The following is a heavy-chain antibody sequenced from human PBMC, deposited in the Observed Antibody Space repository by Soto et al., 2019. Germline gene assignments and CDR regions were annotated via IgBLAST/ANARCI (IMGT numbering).Heavy chain of an antibody. V-gene: IGHV3-48*04. CDR1: GFTFSSYS. Sequence: GGSLRLSCVASGFTFSSYSMVWVRQAPGKGLEWVSYIFVDSSTIYYADSVKGRFTVSRDNAQNSLFLLMNSLRAEDTAVYYCAGHEQDYYDSSGYLDYWGQGTLVTVSS. CDR2: IFVDSSTI. J-gene: IGHJ4*02. CDR3: AGHEQDYYDSSGYLDY. D-gene: IGHD3-22*01.